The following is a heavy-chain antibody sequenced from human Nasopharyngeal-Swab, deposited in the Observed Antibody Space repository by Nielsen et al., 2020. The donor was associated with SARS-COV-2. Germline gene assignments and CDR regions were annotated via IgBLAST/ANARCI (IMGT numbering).Heavy chain of an antibody. V-gene: IGHV1-8*01. D-gene: IGHD6-13*01. CDR1: GYTFTSYD. CDR2: MNPNSGNT. CDR3: ARVSPLPYSSSWYYFDY. Sequence: ASVKVSCKASGYTFTSYDINWVRQATGQGLEWMGWMNPNSGNTGHAQKFQGRVTMTRNTSISTAYMELSSLRSEDTAVYYCARVSPLPYSSSWYYFDYWGQGALVTVSS. J-gene: IGHJ4*02.